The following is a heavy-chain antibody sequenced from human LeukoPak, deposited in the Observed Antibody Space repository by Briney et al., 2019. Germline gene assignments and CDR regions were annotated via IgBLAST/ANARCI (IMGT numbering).Heavy chain of an antibody. J-gene: IGHJ4*02. D-gene: IGHD6-19*01. CDR1: GGSISSYY. CDR3: ARQGAVAATIDY. CDR2: IYYSGST. V-gene: IGHV4-59*08. Sequence: SVTLSLTCTVSGGSISSYYWSWIRQPPGKGLEWIGYIYYSGSTNYNPSLKSRVTISVDTSKNQFSLKLSSVTAADTAVYYCARQGAVAATIDYWGQGTLVTVSS.